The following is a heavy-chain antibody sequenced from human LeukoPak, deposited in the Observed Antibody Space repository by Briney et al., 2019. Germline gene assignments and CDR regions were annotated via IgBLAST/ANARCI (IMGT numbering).Heavy chain of an antibody. CDR3: ARGGSYLSAFDI. Sequence: TWVRQAPGKGLEWIGEIYHSGSTNYNPSLKSRVTISVDKSKNQFSLKLSSMTAADTAVYYCARGGSYLSAFDIWGQGTMVTVSS. V-gene: IGHV4/OR15-8*01. CDR2: IYHSGST. D-gene: IGHD1-26*01. J-gene: IGHJ3*02.